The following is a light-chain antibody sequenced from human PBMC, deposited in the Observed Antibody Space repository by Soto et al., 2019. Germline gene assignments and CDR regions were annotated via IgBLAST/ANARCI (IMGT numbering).Light chain of an antibody. J-gene: IGLJ2*01. CDR1: ALPKQF. V-gene: IGLV3-10*01. CDR2: EDS. Sequence: SYELTQPPSVSLSPGQTARITCPGDALPKQFAYWYQQKSGQAPVLVIDEDSKRPSGIPERFSGSSSGTMATLTISGAQVEDEADYYCYSTDSSGIRVVFGGGTKLTVL. CDR3: YSTDSSGIRVV.